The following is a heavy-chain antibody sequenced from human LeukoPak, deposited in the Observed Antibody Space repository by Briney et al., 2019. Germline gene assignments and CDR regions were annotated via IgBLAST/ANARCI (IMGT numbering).Heavy chain of an antibody. CDR1: GFTFSSYS. J-gene: IGHJ4*02. D-gene: IGHD3/OR15-3a*01. Sequence: GSLRLSSAASGFTFSSYSMNWVRQAPGKGLEWVSYITGSLSTIYYADSVKGRFTISRDNAKNSVYLQMNSLRLEDTAVYYCARTGLGMYSFDYWGQGILVTVSS. CDR3: ARTGLGMYSFDY. V-gene: IGHV3-48*01. CDR2: ITGSLSTI.